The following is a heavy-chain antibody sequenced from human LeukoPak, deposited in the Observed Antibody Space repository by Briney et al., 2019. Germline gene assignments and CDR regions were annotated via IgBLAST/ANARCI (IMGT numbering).Heavy chain of an antibody. J-gene: IGHJ4*02. D-gene: IGHD6-13*01. CDR3: ARDEGSIAAADYFDY. CDR2: IYTSGST. V-gene: IGHV4-61*02. CDR1: GDSISSGDYY. Sequence: PSQTLSLTCTVSGDSISSGDYYWSWIRQPAGKGLEWIGRIYTSGSTNYNPSLKSRVTMSVDTSKNQFSLKLSSVTAADTAVYYCARDEGSIAAADYFDYWGQGTLVTVSS.